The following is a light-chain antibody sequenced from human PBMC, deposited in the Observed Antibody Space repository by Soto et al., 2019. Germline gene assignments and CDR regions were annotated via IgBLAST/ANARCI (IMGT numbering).Light chain of an antibody. Sequence: DIVMTQSPLSLPVTPGEAASISCRSSQSLLHKNGNNYFNWYLQKPGQSPQLLIYMGFKRASGVPDRFSGCGSGTYFTLKISRVEAEDAGVYYCMQALQTPRTFGQGTKVEIK. J-gene: IGKJ1*01. CDR1: QSLLHKNGNNY. V-gene: IGKV2-28*01. CDR2: MGF. CDR3: MQALQTPRT.